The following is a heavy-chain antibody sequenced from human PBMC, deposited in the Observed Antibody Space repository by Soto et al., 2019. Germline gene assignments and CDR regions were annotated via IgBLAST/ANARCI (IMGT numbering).Heavy chain of an antibody. D-gene: IGHD5-12*01. J-gene: IGHJ5*02. CDR3: ARDTYSGYDFGL. V-gene: IGHV4-30-4*01. Sequence: SETLSLTCSVSGASVAGGSYYWSWVRQPPGKGLEWIGYIPSRGRPFYNPSLTSRGTISADTSKNQLSLQLTSVTAADTAVYYCARDTYSGYDFGLWGQGTLVTVS. CDR2: IPSRGRP. CDR1: GASVAGGSYY.